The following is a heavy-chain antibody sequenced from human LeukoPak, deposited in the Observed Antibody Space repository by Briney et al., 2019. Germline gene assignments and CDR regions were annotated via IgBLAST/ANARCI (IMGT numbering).Heavy chain of an antibody. Sequence: SVKVSCKASGGTFSFHAISWVRQAPGQGLEWMGGIIPIFGTANYAQKFQGRVTIVADESTSTAYMELSSLRSEDTAVYYCAGSGSYLYWFDPWGQGTLVTVSS. D-gene: IGHD1-26*01. V-gene: IGHV1-69*13. CDR3: AGSGSYLYWFDP. CDR2: IIPIFGTA. J-gene: IGHJ5*02. CDR1: GGTFSFHA.